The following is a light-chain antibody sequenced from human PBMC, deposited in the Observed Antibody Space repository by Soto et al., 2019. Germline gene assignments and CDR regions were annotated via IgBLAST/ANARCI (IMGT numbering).Light chain of an antibody. CDR1: SSDVGGYNY. CDR2: DVS. CDR3: CSYAGTYTLYV. J-gene: IGLJ1*01. V-gene: IGLV2-11*01. Sequence: QSVLTQPRSVSGSPGQSVTISCTGTSSDVGGYNYVSWYQQHPGKAPKLMIYDVSKWPSGVPHRLSGSKSGNTASLTISGLQAEDEADYYCCSYAGTYTLYVFGTGTKVTVL.